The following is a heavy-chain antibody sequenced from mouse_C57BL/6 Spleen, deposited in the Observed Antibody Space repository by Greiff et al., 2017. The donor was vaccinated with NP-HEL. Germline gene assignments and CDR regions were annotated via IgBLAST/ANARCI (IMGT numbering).Heavy chain of an antibody. CDR1: GYSFTDYN. CDR2: INPNYGTT. J-gene: IGHJ4*01. D-gene: IGHD1-1*01. V-gene: IGHV1-39*01. Sequence: EVKLMESGPELVKPGASVKISCKASGYSFTDYNMNWVKQSNGKSLEWIGVINPNYGTTSYNQKFKGKATLTVDQSSSTAYMQLNSLTSEDSAVYYCARSGITTVDYYAMDYWGQGTSVTVSS. CDR3: ARSGITTVDYYAMDY.